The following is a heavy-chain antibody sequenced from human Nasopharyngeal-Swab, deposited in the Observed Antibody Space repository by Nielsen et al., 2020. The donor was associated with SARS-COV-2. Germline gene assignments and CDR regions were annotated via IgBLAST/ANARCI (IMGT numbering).Heavy chain of an antibody. V-gene: IGHV4-4*07. Sequence: SETLSLTCTVSSGSISSYYWTWVRQPAGKGLEWIGRFYTSGSTNYNPSLKRRVTMSVDTSKNQLSLKLRSVTAADTAVYYCAKEGATGWFDPWGQGTLVTVSS. J-gene: IGHJ5*02. CDR1: SGSISSYY. CDR3: AKEGATGWFDP. CDR2: FYTSGST.